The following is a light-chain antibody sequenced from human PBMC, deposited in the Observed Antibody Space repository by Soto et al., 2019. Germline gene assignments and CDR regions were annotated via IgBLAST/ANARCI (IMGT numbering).Light chain of an antibody. J-gene: IGLJ2*01. Sequence: QSALTQPRSVSGSPGQSVTISCTGSGSDVGGYNYVSWYQHHPGKAPKLMIYDVSKRPSGLPDRFSGSKSGNTASLTISGLQAEDEADYYCCSYAGTYSLVFGGGTKLTVL. V-gene: IGLV2-11*01. CDR1: GSDVGGYNY. CDR2: DVS. CDR3: CSYAGTYSLV.